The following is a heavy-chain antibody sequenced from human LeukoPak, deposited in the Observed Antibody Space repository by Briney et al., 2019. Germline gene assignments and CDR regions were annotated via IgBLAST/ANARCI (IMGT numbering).Heavy chain of an antibody. CDR1: GYTFTGYY. CDR2: INPNSGGT. V-gene: IGHV1-2*02. J-gene: IGHJ4*02. D-gene: IGHD6-19*01. CDR3: ASLYSSGWYYFDY. Sequence: ASVKVSCKASGYTFTGYYMHWVRQAPGQGLEWMGWINPNSGGTNYAQKFQGRVTMTRDTSISTAYMELSRLRSGDTAVYYCASLYSSGWYYFDYWGQGTLVTVSS.